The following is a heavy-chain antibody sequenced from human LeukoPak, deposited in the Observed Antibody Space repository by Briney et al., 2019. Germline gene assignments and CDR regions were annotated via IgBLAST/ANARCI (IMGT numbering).Heavy chain of an antibody. V-gene: IGHV3-74*01. CDR2: INSDGSST. CDR3: ARKGGRLPFDY. J-gene: IGHJ4*02. CDR1: GFTFSSYW. Sequence: PGGSLRLSCAASGFTFSSYWMHWVRQAPGKGLVWVSRINSDGSSTSYAVSVRGRFTISRDNAKNTLYLQMNSLRAEDTAVYYCARKGGRLPFDYWGQGTLVTVSS. D-gene: IGHD1-26*01.